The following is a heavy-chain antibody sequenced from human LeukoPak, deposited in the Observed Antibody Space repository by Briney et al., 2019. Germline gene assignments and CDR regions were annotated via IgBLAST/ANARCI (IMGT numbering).Heavy chain of an antibody. D-gene: IGHD3-10*01. CDR3: AREGAMIRGVKNWFDR. V-gene: IGHV6-1*01. CDR2: TFYRSKWYY. CDR1: GDSVSSNDAS. J-gene: IGHJ5*02. Sequence: SQTLSLTCAISGDSVSSNDASWNWIRQSPSRGLEWLGRTFYRSKWYYDYEASLKSRITINPDTSKNQFSLQLNSVTPEDTAMCYCAREGAMIRGVKNWFDRWGQGTLVTVSS.